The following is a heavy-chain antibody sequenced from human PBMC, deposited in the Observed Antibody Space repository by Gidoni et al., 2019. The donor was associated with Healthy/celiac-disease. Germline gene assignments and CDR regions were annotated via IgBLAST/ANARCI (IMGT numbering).Heavy chain of an antibody. V-gene: IGHV3-21*01. J-gene: IGHJ4*02. CDR1: GFTFSSYS. CDR2: ISSSSSYI. CDR3: ARDPAISSWLDY. Sequence: EVQLVESGGGLVKPGGSLRLSCAASGFTFSSYSMNWVRQAPGKGLEWVSSISSSSSYIYYADSVKGRFTISRDNAKNSLYLQMNSLRAEDTAVYYCARDPAISSWLDYWGQGTLVTVSS. D-gene: IGHD2-2*01.